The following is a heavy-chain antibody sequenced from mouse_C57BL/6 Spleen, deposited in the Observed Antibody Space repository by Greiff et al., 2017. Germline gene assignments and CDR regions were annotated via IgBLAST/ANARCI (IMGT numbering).Heavy chain of an antibody. V-gene: IGHV14-2*01. CDR2: IDPEDGET. Sequence: VQLQQSGAELVKPGASVKLSCTASGFNIKDYYMHWVKQRTEQGLEWIGRIDPEDGETKSAPKFQGKATITADTSSNTAYLQLSSLTSEDTAVYYGAKIYYGDHDWYFDVWGTGTTVTVSS. CDR1: GFNIKDYY. D-gene: IGHD2-13*01. CDR3: AKIYYGDHDWYFDV. J-gene: IGHJ1*03.